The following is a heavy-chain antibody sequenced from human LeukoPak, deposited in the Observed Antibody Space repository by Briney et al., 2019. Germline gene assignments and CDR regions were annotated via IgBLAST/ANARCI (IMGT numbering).Heavy chain of an antibody. CDR1: GYSFTSYY. V-gene: IGHV1-46*01. D-gene: IGHD3-22*01. CDR2: INPGGGST. CDR3: ARDAHYYDSSGHKDY. Sequence: GASVTVSCTASGYSFTSYYTLWVRQAPGQGLEWMGVINPGGGSTSYAQKFQGRVTMTRDTSTSTVYMELSSLRSEDTAVYYCARDAHYYDSSGHKDYWGQGTLVTVSS. J-gene: IGHJ4*02.